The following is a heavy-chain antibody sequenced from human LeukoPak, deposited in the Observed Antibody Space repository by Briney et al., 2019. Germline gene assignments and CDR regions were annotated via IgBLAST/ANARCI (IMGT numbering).Heavy chain of an antibody. V-gene: IGHV1-8*01. CDR1: GYTFTSYD. Sequence: ASVKVSCKASGYTFTSYDIDWVRQATGQGLEWMGWMNPNSGNTGYAQKFQGRVTMTRNTSISTAYMELSSLRSEDMAVYYCARSDYYGSGSPTWGQGTLVTVSS. J-gene: IGHJ5*02. CDR3: ARSDYYGSGSPT. CDR2: MNPNSGNT. D-gene: IGHD3-10*01.